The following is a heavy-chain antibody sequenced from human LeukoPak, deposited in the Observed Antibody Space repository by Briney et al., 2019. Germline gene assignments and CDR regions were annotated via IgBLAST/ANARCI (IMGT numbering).Heavy chain of an antibody. V-gene: IGHV1-18*01. Sequence: VASVKVSCKASGYTFTSYGISWVRQAPGQGLEWMGWISAYNGNTNYAQKLQGRVTITTDTSTSTAYMELRSLRSDDTAVYYCARDNKEQQWLVTIDYWGQGTLVTVSS. CDR2: ISAYNGNT. CDR1: GYTFTSYG. D-gene: IGHD6-19*01. CDR3: ARDNKEQQWLVTIDY. J-gene: IGHJ4*02.